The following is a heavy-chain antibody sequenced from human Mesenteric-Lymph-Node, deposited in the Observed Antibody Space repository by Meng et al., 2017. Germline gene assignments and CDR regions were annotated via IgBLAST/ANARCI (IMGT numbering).Heavy chain of an antibody. V-gene: IGHV3-11*01. J-gene: IGHJ4*02. CDR1: GFSFSDYY. CDR2: ISRSSTDF. Sequence: GGSLRLSCAASGFSFSDYYTSWIRQAPGKGLEWVSYISRSSTDFYYADSVKGRFTISRDNAKNSLYLQMNSVRAEDTAVYYCARVVSGYSSGYYADYWGQGTLVTVSS. D-gene: IGHD6-19*01. CDR3: ARVVSGYSSGYYADY.